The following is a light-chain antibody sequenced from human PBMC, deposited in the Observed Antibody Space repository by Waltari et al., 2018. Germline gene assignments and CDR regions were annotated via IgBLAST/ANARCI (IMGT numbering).Light chain of an antibody. CDR1: QGISSY. CDR3: QQLNSYRGIT. CDR2: AAS. J-gene: IGKJ3*01. Sequence: DIQLTQSPSFLSASVGDRCTITCRAIQGISSYLAWYQQKPGKAPKLLIYAASTVQRGDQSRFSGSGSGTEFTLTISSLQPEDFATYYCQQLNSYRGITFGPGTKVDIK. V-gene: IGKV1-9*01.